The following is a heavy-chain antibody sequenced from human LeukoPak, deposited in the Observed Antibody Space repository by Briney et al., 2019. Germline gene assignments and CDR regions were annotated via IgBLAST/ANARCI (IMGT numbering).Heavy chain of an antibody. V-gene: IGHV4-39*07. J-gene: IGHJ4*02. D-gene: IGHD5-24*01. CDR1: GGSISSSTYY. Sequence: PSETLSLTCTVSGGSISSSTYYWGWIRQPQGRGLEWIWIIFYSGSTYYNPSLKRRVTISVATSMTQFSLKLSSVTAADTAVYYCATSGTWLPFDYWGQGTLVTASS. CDR3: ATSGTWLPFDY. CDR2: IFYSGST.